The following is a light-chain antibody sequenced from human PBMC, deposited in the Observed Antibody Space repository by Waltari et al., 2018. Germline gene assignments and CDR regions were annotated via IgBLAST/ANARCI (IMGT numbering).Light chain of an antibody. Sequence: QPVLTQLRSSSGTPGQGSTISCSGSSSNIGDNYTYWYQQFPGASPKLLTHRNNQRPSGVPDRFSGSKSGTSAFLVISGLRSEDEADYHCATWDDRLSGWVFGGGTKVTVL. CDR3: ATWDDRLSGWV. V-gene: IGLV1-47*01. CDR2: RNN. CDR1: SSNIGDNY. J-gene: IGLJ3*02.